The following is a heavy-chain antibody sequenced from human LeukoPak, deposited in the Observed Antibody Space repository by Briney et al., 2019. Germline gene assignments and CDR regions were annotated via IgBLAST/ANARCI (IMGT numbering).Heavy chain of an antibody. D-gene: IGHD3-22*01. CDR1: GGSFSGYY. CDR2: INHSGST. CDR3: ARGSMITVPFDY. V-gene: IGHV4-34*01. Sequence: SETLSLTCAVYGGSFSGYYWSWIRQPPGKGLEWIGEINHSGSTNYNPSLKSRVTISVDTSKNQSSLKLSSVTAADTAVYYCARGSMITVPFDYWGQGTLVTVSS. J-gene: IGHJ4*02.